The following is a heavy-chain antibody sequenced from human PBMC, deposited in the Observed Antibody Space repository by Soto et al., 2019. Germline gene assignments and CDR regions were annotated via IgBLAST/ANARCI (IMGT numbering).Heavy chain of an antibody. D-gene: IGHD2-21*01. CDR2: FYYDGRT. Sequence: XTLSLPCIVSGASFSDANYYWVWIRQPPGEGLEWIGSFYYDGRTYYNESLKIRVTISVETSKNHFSLMLTSVTAADTAVYYCARRSHIVVAQTWGQGTLGTVSS. CDR3: ARRSHIVVAQT. V-gene: IGHV4-39*02. J-gene: IGHJ4*02. CDR1: GASFSDANYY.